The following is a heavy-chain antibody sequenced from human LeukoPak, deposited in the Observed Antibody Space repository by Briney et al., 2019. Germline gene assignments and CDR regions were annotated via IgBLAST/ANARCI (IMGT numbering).Heavy chain of an antibody. CDR1: GFTFSSYA. Sequence: PGGSLRLSCAASGFTFSSYAMSWVRQAPGKGLEWVSAISGTGGSTYYADSVKGRFTISRDSSKNTLYLQMNSLRAEDTAVYYCASSGYCSGSSCYSGYFQHWGQGTLVTVSS. D-gene: IGHD2-15*01. CDR3: ASSGYCSGSSCYSGYFQH. V-gene: IGHV3-23*01. J-gene: IGHJ1*01. CDR2: ISGTGGST.